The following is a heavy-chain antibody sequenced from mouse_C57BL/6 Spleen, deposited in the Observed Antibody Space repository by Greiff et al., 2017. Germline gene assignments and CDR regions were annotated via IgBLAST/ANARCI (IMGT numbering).Heavy chain of an antibody. Sequence: QVQLQQSGPELVKPGASVKISCKASGYAFSSSWMNWVKQRPGKGLEWIGRIYPGDGDTNYNGKFKGKATLTADKSSSTAYMQLSSLTSEDSAVYFCARSYAGRDFDVWGTGTTVTVSS. D-gene: IGHD4-1*01. CDR3: ARSYAGRDFDV. J-gene: IGHJ1*03. CDR2: IYPGDGDT. CDR1: GYAFSSSW. V-gene: IGHV1-82*01.